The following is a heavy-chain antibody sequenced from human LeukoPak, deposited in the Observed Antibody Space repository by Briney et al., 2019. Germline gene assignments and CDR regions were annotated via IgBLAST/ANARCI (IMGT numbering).Heavy chain of an antibody. CDR1: GFTFSSYG. D-gene: IGHD5-18*01. V-gene: IGHV3-30*02. CDR2: ISYDGSNK. Sequence: GGSLRLSCAASGFTFSSYGMLWVRQAPGKGLECVTYISYDGSNKYYADSVKGRFTISRDNSKNTLYLHMNSLGAEDTAVYYGAKNRGYNYDPNAFDVWGQGTMVTVSS. CDR3: AKNRGYNYDPNAFDV. J-gene: IGHJ3*01.